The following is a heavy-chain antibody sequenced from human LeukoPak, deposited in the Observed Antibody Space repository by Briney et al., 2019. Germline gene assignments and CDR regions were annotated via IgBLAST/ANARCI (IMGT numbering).Heavy chain of an antibody. CDR3: ARAITNYGYIFDY. CDR2: ISRSGSTI. J-gene: IGHJ4*02. V-gene: IGHV3-48*03. Sequence: PGGSLRLSCAASGFTLSSSEMNWVRQAPGKGLEWVSYISRSGSTIFYADSVKGRFTISRANAKNSLYLQMNSLRSEDTAVYYFARAITNYGYIFDYWGQGTLVTVSS. CDR1: GFTLSSSE. D-gene: IGHD5-18*01.